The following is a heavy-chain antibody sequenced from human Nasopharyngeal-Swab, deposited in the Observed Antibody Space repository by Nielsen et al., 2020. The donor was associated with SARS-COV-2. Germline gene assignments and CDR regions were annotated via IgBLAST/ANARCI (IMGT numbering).Heavy chain of an antibody. V-gene: IGHV3-23*01. CDR2: LIEDGSTT. D-gene: IGHD3-22*01. J-gene: IGHJ6*02. CDR1: GFTFGSYA. Sequence: GGSLRLSCAASGFTFGSYAMSWVRQAPGKGLEWVSGLIEDGSTTYYADSVKGRFTISRDNSRNTLYLQMNSLRAEDTAVYYCAKDTYDSSGYFRIYYYYGMDVWGQGTTVTVSS. CDR3: AKDTYDSSGYFRIYYYYGMDV.